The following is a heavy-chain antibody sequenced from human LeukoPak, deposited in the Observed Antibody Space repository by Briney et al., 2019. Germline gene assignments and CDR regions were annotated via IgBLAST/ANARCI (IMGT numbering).Heavy chain of an antibody. D-gene: IGHD2-2*01. CDR1: GFTLSSYE. CDR3: ARGPPAAIGFFDY. Sequence: PGGSLRLSCAASGFTLSSYEMNWVRQAPGKGLEWVSYISSSGSTIYYADSVKGRFTISRDNAKNSLYLQMNSLRAEDTAVYYCARGPPAAIGFFDYWGQGTLVTVSS. CDR2: ISSSGSTI. V-gene: IGHV3-48*03. J-gene: IGHJ4*02.